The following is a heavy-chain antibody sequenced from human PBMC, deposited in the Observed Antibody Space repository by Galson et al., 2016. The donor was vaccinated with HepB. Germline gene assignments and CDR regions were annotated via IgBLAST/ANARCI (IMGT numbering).Heavy chain of an antibody. V-gene: IGHV3-33*01. CDR2: IRHDGSNK. CDR3: AREIQGRWYYFDY. Sequence: SLRLSCAASSFSFSTYGMHWVRQAPGKGLEWVAVIRHDGSNKQYADSVKGRFTISRDNSKSTLNLQMNSLRVEDTAVYYCAREIQGRWYYFDYWGQGTLVTVSS. D-gene: IGHD3-16*01. CDR1: SFSFSTYG. J-gene: IGHJ4*02.